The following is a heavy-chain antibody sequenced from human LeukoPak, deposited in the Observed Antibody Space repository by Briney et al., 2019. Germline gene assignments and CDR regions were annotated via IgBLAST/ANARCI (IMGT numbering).Heavy chain of an antibody. J-gene: IGHJ6*02. CDR2: IIPIFSTA. CDR3: ARSQLTFEYYYGMDV. CDR1: GGTFSSYA. D-gene: IGHD2-2*01. Sequence: SVKVSCKASGGTFSSYAISWVRQAPGQGLEWMGGIIPIFSTANYAQKFQGRVTITADESTSTAYMELSSLRSEDTAVYYCARSQLTFEYYYGMDVWGQGTTVTVSS. V-gene: IGHV1-69*01.